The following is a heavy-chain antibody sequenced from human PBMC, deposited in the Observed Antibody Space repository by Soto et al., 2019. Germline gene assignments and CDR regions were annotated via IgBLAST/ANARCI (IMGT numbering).Heavy chain of an antibody. CDR1: GFTFSSYS. V-gene: IGHV3-21*01. D-gene: IGHD3-16*01. Sequence: PGGSLRLSCAASGFTFSSYSMNWFRQAPGKGLEWVSSISSSSSYIYYADSVKGRFTISRDNAKNSLYLQMNSLRAEDTAVYYCAVALGFDAFDIWGQGTMVTVSS. CDR3: AVALGFDAFDI. J-gene: IGHJ3*02. CDR2: ISSSSSYI.